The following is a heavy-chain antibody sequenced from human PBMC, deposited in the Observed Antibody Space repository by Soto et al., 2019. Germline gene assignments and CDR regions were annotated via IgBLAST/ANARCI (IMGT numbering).Heavy chain of an antibody. CDR2: IWYDGSNK. Sequence: GGSLRLSCAASGFTFSSYGMHWVRQAPGKGLEWVAVIWYDGSNKYYADSVKGRFTISRDNSKNTLYLQMNSLRAEDTAVYYCAREGIQRYYDSSGYQTHYYYYYGMDVWGQGTTVTVSS. D-gene: IGHD3-22*01. J-gene: IGHJ6*02. CDR1: GFTFSSYG. V-gene: IGHV3-33*01. CDR3: AREGIQRYYDSSGYQTHYYYYYGMDV.